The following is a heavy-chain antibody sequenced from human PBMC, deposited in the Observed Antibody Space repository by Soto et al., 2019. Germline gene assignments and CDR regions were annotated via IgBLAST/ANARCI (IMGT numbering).Heavy chain of an antibody. CDR3: AVAYGMGV. CDR1: GFTFSTYW. J-gene: IGHJ6*02. CDR2: IKEDGSEK. Sequence: EVQLVESGGDLVQPGGSLRLSCAASGFTFSTYWMTWVRQAPGKGLEWVANIKEDGSEKYYVDSVKGRFTISRDNAKKSLYLQMNSLAVEDAAVYYCAVAYGMGVWGQGTTVSVS. D-gene: IGHD2-15*01. V-gene: IGHV3-7*01.